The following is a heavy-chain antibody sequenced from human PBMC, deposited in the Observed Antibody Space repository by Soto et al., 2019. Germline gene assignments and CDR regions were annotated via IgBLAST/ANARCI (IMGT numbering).Heavy chain of an antibody. CDR1: GGSINSRGYY. V-gene: IGHV4-39*01. CDR2: VSYSGSN. D-gene: IGHD2-2*01. J-gene: IGHJ6*03. CDR3: ARFVVPAAPYSSYHYMDV. Sequence: SETLSLTCTVSGGSINSRGYYWGWIRQPPGKGLEWIGSVSYSGSNYYNPSLKSRVTISLDMSKNQFSLKVTSVTAADTAVFYCARFVVPAAPYSSYHYMDVWGKGTTVTVSS.